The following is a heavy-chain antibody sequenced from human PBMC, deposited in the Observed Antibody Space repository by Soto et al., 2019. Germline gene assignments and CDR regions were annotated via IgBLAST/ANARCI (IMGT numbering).Heavy chain of an antibody. V-gene: IGHV5-10-1*01. D-gene: IGHD6-13*01. CDR2: IDPSDSYT. J-gene: IGHJ6*02. CDR3: ARPRSSSWYSDYYYYGMDV. CDR1: GYSFTSYW. Sequence: GESLKISCKGSGYSFTSYWISWVRQMPGKGLEWMGRIDPSDSYTNYSPSFQGHVTISADKSISTAYLQWRSLKASDTAMYYCARPRSSSWYSDYYYYGMDVWGQGTTVTVSS.